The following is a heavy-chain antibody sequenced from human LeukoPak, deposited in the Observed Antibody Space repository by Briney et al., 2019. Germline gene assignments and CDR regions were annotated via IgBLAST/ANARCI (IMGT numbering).Heavy chain of an antibody. CDR2: INSDGRST. CDR3: ARATGCGGGGCPISHFYYYYQMDV. J-gene: IGHJ6*03. V-gene: IGHV3-74*01. Sequence: PGGSLRLSSAASGFTVSSNYMSWVRQAPGQGLVWVSRINSDGRSTGYADSVKGRFTISRDKTKNTLYLQMNRLRAEDTAVYYCARATGCGGGGCPISHFYYYYQMDVWGKGTSVTVSS. D-gene: IGHD2-15*01. CDR1: GFTVSSNY.